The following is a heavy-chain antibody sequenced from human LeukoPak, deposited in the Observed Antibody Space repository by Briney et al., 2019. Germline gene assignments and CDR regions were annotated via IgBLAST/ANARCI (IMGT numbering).Heavy chain of an antibody. J-gene: IGHJ4*02. Sequence: SETLSLTCTVSGGSISSYYWSWIRQPPGRGLEWIGYIYYSGSTNYNPSLKSQVTISLDTSKNQFSLKLSSVTAADTAVYYCARQYVSLCGYYQSYYFHYWGQGTLGTVSS. D-gene: IGHD3-22*01. CDR1: GGSISSYY. V-gene: IGHV4-59*08. CDR2: IYYSGST. CDR3: ARQYVSLCGYYQSYYFHY.